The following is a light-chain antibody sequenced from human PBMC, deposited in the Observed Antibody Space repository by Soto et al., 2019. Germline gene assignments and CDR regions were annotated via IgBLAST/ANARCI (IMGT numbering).Light chain of an antibody. CDR3: QQRTNWRIT. Sequence: IVLTQSPATLSLSPGARATLSCRASQSVSSSSAWYQQKPGQSPRLLTYDTSNRATGIPARFSGSGSGTDFTLTISSLEPEEFAVYYCQQRTNWRITFGQGTRLEIK. J-gene: IGKJ5*01. CDR2: DTS. CDR1: QSVSSS. V-gene: IGKV3-11*01.